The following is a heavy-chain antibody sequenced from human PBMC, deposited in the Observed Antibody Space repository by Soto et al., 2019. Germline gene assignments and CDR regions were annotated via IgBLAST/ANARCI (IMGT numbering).Heavy chain of an antibody. CDR3: ARVGAGIVATNPGYYYYYGMDV. Sequence: QVQLVQSGAEVKKPGSSVKVSCKASGGTFSSYAISWVRQAPGQGLEWMGGIIPIFGTANYAQKFQGRVTITADESTSTAYMELSSLISEDTAVYYCARVGAGIVATNPGYYYYYGMDVWGQGTTVTVSS. CDR1: GGTFSSYA. V-gene: IGHV1-69*01. J-gene: IGHJ6*02. D-gene: IGHD5-12*01. CDR2: IIPIFGTA.